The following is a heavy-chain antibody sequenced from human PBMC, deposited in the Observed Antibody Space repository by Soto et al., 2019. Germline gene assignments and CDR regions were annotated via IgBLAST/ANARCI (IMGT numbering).Heavy chain of an antibody. J-gene: IGHJ3*01. CDR1: GFSFSDHL. CDR2: MTPSGSSR. D-gene: IGHD1-26*01. V-gene: IGHV3-11*01. Sequence: PXVSLRLSFAASGFSFSDHLMSWIGQAPGKGLEWISYMTPSGSSRSYADSVKGRFTISRDNAKNPLYLQMNSLRGDDTAVYYCERESSGNYFTFDLCAQRTMVTVSS. CDR3: ERESSGNYFTFDL.